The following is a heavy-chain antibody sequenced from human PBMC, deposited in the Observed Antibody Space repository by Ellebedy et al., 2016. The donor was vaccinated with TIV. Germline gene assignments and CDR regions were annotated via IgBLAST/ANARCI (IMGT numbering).Heavy chain of an antibody. CDR3: GTIAVAYWFDP. D-gene: IGHD6-19*01. J-gene: IGHJ5*02. CDR2: FDPEDGET. Sequence: ASVKVSXXVSGYTLTELSMHWVRQAPGKGLEWMGGFDPEDGETIYAQKFQGRVTMTEDTSTDTAYMELSSLRSEDTAVYYCGTIAVAYWFDPWGQGTLVTVSS. CDR1: GYTLTELS. V-gene: IGHV1-24*01.